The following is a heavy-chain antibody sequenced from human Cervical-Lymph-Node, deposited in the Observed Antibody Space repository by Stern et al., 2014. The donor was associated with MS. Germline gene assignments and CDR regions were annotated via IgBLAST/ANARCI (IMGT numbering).Heavy chain of an antibody. Sequence: QVQLVQSGAEVKKPGASVKVSCKVSGYTLTEMSMHWVRQAPGKGLEWMGGYDPQHGETVYAQEIQGRVTMAEDRSTDTAYMELTSLRSDDTAVYYCATHRGRVTYYYGLDVWGQGTTVTVSS. D-gene: IGHD2-21*02. CDR1: GYTLTEMS. CDR3: ATHRGRVTYYYGLDV. CDR2: YDPQHGET. J-gene: IGHJ6*02. V-gene: IGHV1-24*01.